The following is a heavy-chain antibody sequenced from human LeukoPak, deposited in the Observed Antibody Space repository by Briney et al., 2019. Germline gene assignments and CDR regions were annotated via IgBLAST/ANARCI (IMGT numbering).Heavy chain of an antibody. Sequence: SETLSLTCAVYGGSFSGYYWSWIRQPPGKGLEWIGEIYHSGSTNYNPSLKSRVTISVDKSKNQFSLKLSSVTAADTAVYYCARSITMVRGVPLPYYFDYWGQGTLVTVSS. V-gene: IGHV4-34*01. CDR2: IYHSGST. CDR1: GGSFSGYY. CDR3: ARSITMVRGVPLPYYFDY. J-gene: IGHJ4*02. D-gene: IGHD3-10*01.